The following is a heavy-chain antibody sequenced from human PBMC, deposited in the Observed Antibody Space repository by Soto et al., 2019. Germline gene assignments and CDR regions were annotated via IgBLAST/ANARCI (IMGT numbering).Heavy chain of an antibody. CDR1: CRSRRNRSYY. CDR3: ARELVYWNDGGLDY. V-gene: IGHV4-39*02. D-gene: IGHD1-1*01. Sequence: ALQRMALTRTVYCRSRRNRSYYWASIRQKPGKGLEWIGSIYYSGSTYYNPSLKSRVTISVDTSKNQFSLKLSSVTAADTAVYYCARELVYWNDGGLDYWGQGTLVTVSS. CDR2: IYYSGST. J-gene: IGHJ4*02.